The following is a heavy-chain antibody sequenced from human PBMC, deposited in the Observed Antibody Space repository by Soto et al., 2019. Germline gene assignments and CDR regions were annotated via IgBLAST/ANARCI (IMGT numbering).Heavy chain of an antibody. V-gene: IGHV4-31*03. D-gene: IGHD6-13*01. J-gene: IGHJ3*02. CDR2: IYYSGST. CDR1: CGSISSGGYY. Sequence: SETLSLTCTVSCGSISSGGYYWSWIRQHPGKGLEWIGYIYYSGSTYYNPSLKSRVTISVDTSKNQFSLKLSSVTAADTAVYYCARVGIAAAGGWTAFDIWGQGTMVTVS. CDR3: ARVGIAAAGGWTAFDI.